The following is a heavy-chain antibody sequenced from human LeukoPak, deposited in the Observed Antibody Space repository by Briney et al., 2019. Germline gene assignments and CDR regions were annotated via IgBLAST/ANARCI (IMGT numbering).Heavy chain of an antibody. V-gene: IGHV1-46*01. D-gene: IGHD2-8*01. CDR3: ARDQGVGKVLGFCPNGVCPPDYSFDY. Sequence: ASVKVSCKASGYTFTNYYMHWVRQAPGQGLEWMGIINPNNSSTRYAQKFQGRVTMTRDMSTSTVYMELSSLRSEDSAVYYCARDQGVGKVLGFCPNGVCPPDYSFDYWGQGTLVTVSS. CDR1: GYTFTNYY. J-gene: IGHJ4*02. CDR2: INPNNSST.